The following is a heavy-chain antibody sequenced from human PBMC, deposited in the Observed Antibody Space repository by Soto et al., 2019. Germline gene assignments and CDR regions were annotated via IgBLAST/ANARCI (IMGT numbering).Heavy chain of an antibody. J-gene: IGHJ6*02. V-gene: IGHV4-39*01. D-gene: IGHD1-26*01. Sequence: LSLTCTVAGGSMTRSGYYWGWIRQPPGNELQYIGSVYNSGQTYYNPSLTSPVTISIDTSKNQFSLKLSSVTAADTAVYYCARHKSGSYYYGMDVWGQGTAVTVSS. CDR2: VYNSGQT. CDR1: GGSMTRSGYY. CDR3: ARHKSGSYYYGMDV.